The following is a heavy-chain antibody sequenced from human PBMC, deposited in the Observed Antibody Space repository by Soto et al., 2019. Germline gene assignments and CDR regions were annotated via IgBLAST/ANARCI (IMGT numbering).Heavy chain of an antibody. V-gene: IGHV4-31*03. Sequence: PSETLSLTCTVSGGSISSGGYCWSWIRQHPGKGLEWIGYIYNSESTYYNPSLKSRVTISVDTSKNQFSLKLSSVTAADTAVYYCAGLLYYYGMDVWGQGTTVTVSS. CDR2: IYNSEST. D-gene: IGHD2-15*01. J-gene: IGHJ6*02. CDR1: GGSISSGGYC. CDR3: AGLLYYYGMDV.